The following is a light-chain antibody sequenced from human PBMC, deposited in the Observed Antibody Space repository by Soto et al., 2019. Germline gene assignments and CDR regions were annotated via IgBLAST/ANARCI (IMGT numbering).Light chain of an antibody. V-gene: IGKV3-15*01. CDR3: QQYNNWPRT. CDR2: GAS. Sequence: EIVMTQSPATLSVSPGERATLSCRASQSVSSNLAWYQQKPGQAPRLLIYGASTRATGIPARFSGSGSGTELTLTINSLQSEDFVVYYCQQYNNWPRTFGQGTKVDI. J-gene: IGKJ1*01. CDR1: QSVSSN.